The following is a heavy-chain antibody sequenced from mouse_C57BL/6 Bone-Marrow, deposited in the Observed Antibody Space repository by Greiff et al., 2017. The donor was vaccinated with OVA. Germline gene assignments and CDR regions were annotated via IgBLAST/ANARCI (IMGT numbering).Heavy chain of an antibody. CDR1: GYTFTSYW. V-gene: IGHV1-55*01. J-gene: IGHJ3*01. D-gene: IGHD1-1*01. CDR2: IYPVSGST. Sequence: VQLQQPGAELVKPGASVKMSCKASGYTFTSYWITWVKQRPGQGLEWIGDIYPVSGSTNYNEKFKSKATLTVDTSSSTAYMQLSSLTSEDSAVYYCARDYGSLSWFAYWGQGTLVTVSA. CDR3: ARDYGSLSWFAY.